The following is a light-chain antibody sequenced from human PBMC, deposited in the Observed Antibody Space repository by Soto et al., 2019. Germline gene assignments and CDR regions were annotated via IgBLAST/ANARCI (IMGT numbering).Light chain of an antibody. J-gene: IGLJ3*02. Sequence: QSALTQPASVSGSPGQSITISCTGTSSDVGGYKYVSWYQQLPGKAPKLMIYEVSNRPSGVSNRFSGSKSGNTASLTISGLQAEDEADYYCSSYTTSDTVVFGGGTKLTVL. V-gene: IGLV2-14*01. CDR2: EVS. CDR1: SSDVGGYKY. CDR3: SSYTTSDTVV.